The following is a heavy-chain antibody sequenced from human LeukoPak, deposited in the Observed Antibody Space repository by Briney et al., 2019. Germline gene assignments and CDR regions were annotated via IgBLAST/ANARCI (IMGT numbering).Heavy chain of an antibody. Sequence: SVKVSCKVSGGTFSSYTISWVRQAPGQGLEWMGRIIPILGIANYAQKFQGRVTITADKSTSTAYMELSSLRSEDTAVYYCARDIDLGYYYDSSGYFPWGQGTLVTVSS. V-gene: IGHV1-69*04. J-gene: IGHJ5*02. CDR2: IIPILGIA. D-gene: IGHD3-22*01. CDR1: GGTFSSYT. CDR3: ARDIDLGYYYDSSGYFP.